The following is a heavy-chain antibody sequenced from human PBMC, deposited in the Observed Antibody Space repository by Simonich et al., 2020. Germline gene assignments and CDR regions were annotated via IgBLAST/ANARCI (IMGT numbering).Heavy chain of an antibody. Sequence: EVQLVESGGGLVKPGGSLRLSCAASGFTFSSYSMNWVRQAPGSGLEWGSSISSRRSYIYYADAVKGRFTISRDNAKNSLYLQMNSLRAEDTAVYYCARARGDSSSWYFDYWGQGTLVTVSS. CDR3: ARARGDSSSWYFDY. CDR1: GFTFSSYS. D-gene: IGHD6-13*01. V-gene: IGHV3-21*01. CDR2: ISSRRSYI. J-gene: IGHJ4*02.